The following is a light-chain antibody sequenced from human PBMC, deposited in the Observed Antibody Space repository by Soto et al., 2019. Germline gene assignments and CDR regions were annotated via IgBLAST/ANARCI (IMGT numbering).Light chain of an antibody. CDR2: GTS. CDR3: QHYHNWPRT. Sequence: VRTQSAATLSVSPGERATLSCRASQSVDHNLAWYQNKHGQAPRLLIFGTSTRATGIPARFSGSGSGTLFTLTISGLQAEDFAVYYCQHYHNWPRTFGQGTRLE. CDR1: QSVDHN. J-gene: IGKJ5*01. V-gene: IGKV3-15*01.